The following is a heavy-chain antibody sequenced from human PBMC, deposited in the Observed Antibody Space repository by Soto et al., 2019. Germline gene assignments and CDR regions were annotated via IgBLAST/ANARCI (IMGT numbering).Heavy chain of an antibody. Sequence: GGSLRLSCAASGFTFSSYAMSWVRQAPGKGLEWVSAISGSGGSTYYADSVKGRFTISRDNSKNTLYLQMNSLRAEDTAVYYCAKIPPYHILTGYCYYYYGIDFWRQRTTVIVSS. CDR1: GFTFSSYA. CDR3: AKIPPYHILTGYCYYYYGIDF. CDR2: ISGSGGST. V-gene: IGHV3-23*01. J-gene: IGHJ6*02. D-gene: IGHD3-9*01.